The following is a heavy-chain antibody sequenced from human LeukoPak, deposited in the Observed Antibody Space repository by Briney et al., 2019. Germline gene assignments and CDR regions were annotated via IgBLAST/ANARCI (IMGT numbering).Heavy chain of an antibody. CDR2: INSDGSST. Sequence: GGSLRLSCAASGFTFSSYWMHWVRQAPGKGLVWVSRINSDGSSTSYADSVKGRFTISRDNAKNTLYLQMNSLRAEDTAVYYCARGLHFRVYDSSDYYPYWGQGTLVTVSS. CDR3: ARGLHFRVYDSSDYYPY. CDR1: GFTFSSYW. V-gene: IGHV3-74*01. J-gene: IGHJ4*02. D-gene: IGHD3-22*01.